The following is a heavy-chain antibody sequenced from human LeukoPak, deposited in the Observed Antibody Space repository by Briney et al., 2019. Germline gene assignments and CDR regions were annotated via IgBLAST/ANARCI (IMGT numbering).Heavy chain of an antibody. Sequence: SETLSLTCTVSGGSISGYYWSWIRQPPGKGLEWIGYIYYSGSTNYNPSLKSRVTISVDTSKNQFSLKLSSVTAADTAVYYCASRYSSSWYYLYYYYGMDVWGQGTTVTVSS. J-gene: IGHJ6*02. D-gene: IGHD6-13*01. CDR2: IYYSGST. CDR1: GGSISGYY. CDR3: ASRYSSSWYYLYYYYGMDV. V-gene: IGHV4-59*12.